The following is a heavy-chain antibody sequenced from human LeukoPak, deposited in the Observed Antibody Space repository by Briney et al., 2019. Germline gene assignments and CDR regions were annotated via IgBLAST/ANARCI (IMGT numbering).Heavy chain of an antibody. V-gene: IGHV3-30*01. D-gene: IGHD6-19*01. CDR3: ASTYSSGPAAHPLHDC. CDR1: GFTFSSYA. CDR2: ISYDGSNK. J-gene: IGHJ4*02. Sequence: GGSLRLSCAASGFTFSSYAMHWVRQAPGKGLEWVAVISYDGSNKYYADSVKGRFTISRDNSKNTLYLQMNSLRAEDTAVYYCASTYSSGPAAHPLHDCWGQGTLVTVSS.